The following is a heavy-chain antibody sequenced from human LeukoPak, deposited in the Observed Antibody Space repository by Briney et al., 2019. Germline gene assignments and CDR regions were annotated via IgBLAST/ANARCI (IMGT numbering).Heavy chain of an antibody. CDR3: AREVSDAFDI. D-gene: IGHD5/OR15-5a*01. CDR1: GGSISSYY. CDR2: IYYSGST. V-gene: IGHV4-59*01. J-gene: IGHJ3*02. Sequence: SETLSLTCTVSGGSISSYYWSWIRQPPGKGLEWIGFIYYSGSTNYNPSLKSRVTISVDTSKNQFSPKLRSVTAADTAVYYCAREVSDAFDIWGQGTMVTVSS.